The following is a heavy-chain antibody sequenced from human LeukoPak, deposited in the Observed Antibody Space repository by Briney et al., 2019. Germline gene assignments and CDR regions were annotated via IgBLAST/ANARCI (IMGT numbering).Heavy chain of an antibody. V-gene: IGHV4-31*03. Sequence: SQTLSLTCTVSGGSISSGGYYWSWIRQHPGKGLEWIGYIYYSGSTYYNPSLKSRVTISVDTSKNQFSLKLSSVTAADTAVYYCAKDWIYRDAFDIWGQGTMVTVSS. CDR2: IYYSGST. J-gene: IGHJ3*02. CDR3: AKDWIYRDAFDI. D-gene: IGHD2-2*03. CDR1: GGSISSGGYY.